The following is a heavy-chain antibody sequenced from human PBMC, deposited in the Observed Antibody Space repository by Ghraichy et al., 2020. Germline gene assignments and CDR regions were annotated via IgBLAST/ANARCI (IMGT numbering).Heavy chain of an antibody. J-gene: IGHJ3*02. V-gene: IGHV1-18*04. CDR2: ISGKDGET. Sequence: ASVKVSCKASGYTFTTYGISWVRQAPGQGLEWVGWISGKDGETNYAQKLRARVTMTTDTSTTTVYMELRSLRSNDTAVYYCARDYYYYDSGGYEDTFDIWGQGTMVTVAS. CDR1: GYTFTTYG. CDR3: ARDYYYYDSGGYEDTFDI. D-gene: IGHD3-22*01.